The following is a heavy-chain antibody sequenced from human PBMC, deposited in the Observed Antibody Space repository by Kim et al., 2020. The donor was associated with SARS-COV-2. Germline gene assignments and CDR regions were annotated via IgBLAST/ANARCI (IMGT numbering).Heavy chain of an antibody. D-gene: IGHD5-12*01. J-gene: IGHJ2*01. CDR1: GFTFSSYA. CDR2: ISGSGGST. Sequence: GGSLRLSCAASGFTFSSYAMSWVRQAPGKGLEWVSAISGSGGSTYYADSVKGRFTISRDNSKNTLYLQMNSLRAEDTAVYYCAKVGPYAVEMATKATWYFDLWGRGTLVTVSS. CDR3: AKVGPYAVEMATKATWYFDL. V-gene: IGHV3-23*01.